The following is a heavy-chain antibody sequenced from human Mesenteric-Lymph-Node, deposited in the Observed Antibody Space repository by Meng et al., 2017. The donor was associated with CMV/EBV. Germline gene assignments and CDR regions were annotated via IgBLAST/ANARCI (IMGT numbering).Heavy chain of an antibody. CDR2: VNPTVGGT. CDR3: ARVGYSNYDAIDY. D-gene: IGHD4-11*01. V-gene: IGHV1-46*01. CDR1: GYTFTSYG. Sequence: CKASGYTFTSYGISWVRQAPGQGLEWLGLVNPTVGGTSYAQKVQGRVNMTRDTSTSTVYMDLSNLRSEDTAVYYCARVGYSNYDAIDYWGQGTLVTVSS. J-gene: IGHJ4*02.